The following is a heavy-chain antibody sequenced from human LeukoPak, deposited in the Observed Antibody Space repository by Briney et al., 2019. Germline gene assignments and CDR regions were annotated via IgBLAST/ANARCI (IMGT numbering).Heavy chain of an antibody. Sequence: GGSLRLSCAASGFTFSSYEMSWVRQAPGKGLEWVANIKQDGSEKYYVDSVKGRFTISRDNAKNSLYLQMNSLRAEDTAVYYCARDPYSGSYGNYYYYFMDVWGKGTTVTISS. CDR3: ARDPYSGSYGNYYYYFMDV. D-gene: IGHD1-26*01. J-gene: IGHJ6*03. CDR2: IKQDGSEK. V-gene: IGHV3-7*01. CDR1: GFTFSSYE.